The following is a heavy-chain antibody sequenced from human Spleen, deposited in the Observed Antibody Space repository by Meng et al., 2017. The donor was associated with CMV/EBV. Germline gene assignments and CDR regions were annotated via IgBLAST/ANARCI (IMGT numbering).Heavy chain of an antibody. CDR1: GFSISDGYY. D-gene: IGHD4-17*01. V-gene: IGHV4-38-2*02. J-gene: IGHJ4*02. CDR3: ARDASTVTRGGIDY. CDR2: IYYSGTS. Sequence: SETLSLTCSVSGFSISDGYYWGWIRQPPGKGLECIGRIYYSGTSYYNPSLQSRVTISVYTSKNQFSLNVTSVTAADTAVYYCARDASTVTRGGIDYWGQGMLVTVSS.